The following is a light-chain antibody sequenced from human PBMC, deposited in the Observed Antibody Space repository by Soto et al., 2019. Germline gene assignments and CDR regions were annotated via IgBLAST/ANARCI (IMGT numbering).Light chain of an antibody. CDR1: SSDIGGYNY. CDR3: SSFTSTSTVL. CDR2: EVS. J-gene: IGLJ2*01. Sequence: QSALTLPASVSGSLGQSITISCTGTSSDIGGYNYVSWYQQYPGKAPKVMIFEVSKRPSGVSNRFSGSKSGNMASLTISGLQAEDEGDYYCSSFTSTSTVLLGGGTKLTVL. V-gene: IGLV2-14*01.